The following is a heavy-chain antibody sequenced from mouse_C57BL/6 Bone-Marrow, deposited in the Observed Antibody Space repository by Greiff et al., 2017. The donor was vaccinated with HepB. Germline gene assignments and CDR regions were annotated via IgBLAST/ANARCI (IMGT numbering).Heavy chain of an antibody. D-gene: IGHD1-1*01. J-gene: IGHJ4*01. CDR3: AREKSGSSYAMDY. V-gene: IGHV1-69*01. CDR2: IDPSDSYT. CDR1: GYTFTSYW. Sequence: QVQLQQSGAELVMPGASVKLSCKASGYTFTSYWMHWVKQRPGQGLEWIGEIDPSDSYTNYNQKFKGKSTLTVDKSSSTAYMQLSSLTSEDSAVYYCAREKSGSSYAMDYWGQGTSVTVSS.